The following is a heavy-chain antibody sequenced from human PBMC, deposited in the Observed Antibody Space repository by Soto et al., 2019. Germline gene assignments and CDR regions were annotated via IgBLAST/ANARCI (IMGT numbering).Heavy chain of an antibody. Sequence: SETLSLTCAVYGGSFSGYYWSWIRQPPGKGLEWIGEINHSGSTNYNPSLKSRVTISVDTSKNQFSLKLSSVTAADTAVYYCARSSSWYTFFDYWGNGTLVTVSS. CDR1: GGSFSGYY. CDR3: ARSSSWYTFFDY. D-gene: IGHD6-13*01. J-gene: IGHJ4*03. V-gene: IGHV4-34*01. CDR2: INHSGST.